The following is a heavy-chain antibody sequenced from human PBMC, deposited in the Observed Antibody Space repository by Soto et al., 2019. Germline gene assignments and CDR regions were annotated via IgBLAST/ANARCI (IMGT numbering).Heavy chain of an antibody. CDR3: ARTDRDVYGLDV. J-gene: IGHJ6*02. CDR1: GFTFRNYD. Sequence: EVQLVESGGGLVQPGGSLRLSCEASGFTFRNYDMHWVRQGTGKGLEWVSGISAAGDPDYADSVEGRFTISRENAQNSFFLQMNNLRVGDTAVYYCARTDRDVYGLDVWGQGTTVIVSS. V-gene: IGHV3-13*05. CDR2: ISAAGDP.